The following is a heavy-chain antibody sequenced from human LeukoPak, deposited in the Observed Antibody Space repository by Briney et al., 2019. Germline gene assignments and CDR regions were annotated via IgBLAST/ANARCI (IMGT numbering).Heavy chain of an antibody. D-gene: IGHD4/OR15-4a*01. J-gene: IGHJ4*02. CDR1: GGRINNHY. Sequence: PSETLSLTCTVSGGRINNHYWTWIRQPPGKGLEWLGYIYYSGTTNYNPSLRSRVTISIDTSKNQFSLKMSSVTAADTAVYYCARDLMGASYFDYWGQGTLVTVSS. CDR3: ARDLMGASYFDY. V-gene: IGHV4-59*11. CDR2: IYYSGTT.